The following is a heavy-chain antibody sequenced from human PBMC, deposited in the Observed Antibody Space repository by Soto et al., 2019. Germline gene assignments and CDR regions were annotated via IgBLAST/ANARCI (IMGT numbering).Heavy chain of an antibody. J-gene: IGHJ4*02. D-gene: IGHD3-3*01. CDR3: AGSNYYDFWSGYYPPFDY. CDR1: GGSISSYY. Sequence: ASETLSLTCTVSGGSISSYYWSWIRQPPGKGLEWIGYIYYSGSTNYNPSLKSRVTISVDTSKNQFSLKLSSVTAADTAVYYCAGSNYYDFWSGYYPPFDYWGQGTLVTVSS. CDR2: IYYSGST. V-gene: IGHV4-59*01.